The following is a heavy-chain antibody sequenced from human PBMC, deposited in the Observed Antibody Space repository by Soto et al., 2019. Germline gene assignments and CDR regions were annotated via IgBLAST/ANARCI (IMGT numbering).Heavy chain of an antibody. V-gene: IGHV4-30-2*01. Sequence: SETLSLTCAVSGGSISSAGCSWSWIRQPPGKGLEWIGYIYHSGSIYYNPSLKSRVTISVDRSKNQFSLKLSSVTAADTAVYYCARGPPFHWGQGTLVTVS. CDR3: ARGPPFH. J-gene: IGHJ4*02. CDR2: IYHSGSI. D-gene: IGHD3-16*01. CDR1: GGSISSAGCS.